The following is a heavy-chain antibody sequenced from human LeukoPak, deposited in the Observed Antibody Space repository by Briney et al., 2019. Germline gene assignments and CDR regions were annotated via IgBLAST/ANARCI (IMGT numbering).Heavy chain of an antibody. J-gene: IGHJ3*02. CDR2: ISAYNGNT. D-gene: IGHD4/OR15-4a*01. Sequence: GASVKVSCKASGYSFTNFGVRWVRQAPGQGLECLGWISAYNGNTNYAQNLQGRVTMTTDTSTSTAYMELRSLRSDDTAVYYCARTQPLVPDAFDIWGQGTMVTVSS. CDR1: GYSFTNFG. CDR3: ARTQPLVPDAFDI. V-gene: IGHV1-18*01.